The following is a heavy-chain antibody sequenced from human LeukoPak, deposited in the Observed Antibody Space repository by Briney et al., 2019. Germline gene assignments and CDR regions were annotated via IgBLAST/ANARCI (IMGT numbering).Heavy chain of an antibody. J-gene: IGHJ4*02. CDR2: ITGSGGST. CDR3: AKSRFAVAGYHDY. V-gene: IGHV3-23*01. CDR1: GFTFSGYA. Sequence: GGSLRLSCAASGFTFSGYAMSWVRQAPGKGLEWVSAITGSGGSTYYADSVKGRFTISRDNSKNSLYLQMNSLRAEDTAVYYCAKSRFAVAGYHDYWGRGTLVTVSS. D-gene: IGHD6-19*01.